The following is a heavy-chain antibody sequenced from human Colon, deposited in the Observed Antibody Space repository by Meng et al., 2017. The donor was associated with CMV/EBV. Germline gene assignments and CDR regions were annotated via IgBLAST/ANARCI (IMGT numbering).Heavy chain of an antibody. CDR1: GYTFTGYY. Sequence: ASVKVSCKASGYTFTGYYMHWVRQAPGQGLEWMGWMNPDSGDTGYAQKFQGRVSIARNTSISTAYMELSSLRSEDTAVYYCARQASYDSSGYYYYYGMDVWGQGTTVTVSS. CDR2: MNPDSGDT. CDR3: ARQASYDSSGYYYYYGMDV. J-gene: IGHJ6*02. D-gene: IGHD3-22*01. V-gene: IGHV1-8*03.